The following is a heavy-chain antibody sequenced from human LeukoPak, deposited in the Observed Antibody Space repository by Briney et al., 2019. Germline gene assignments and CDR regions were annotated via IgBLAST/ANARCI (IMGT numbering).Heavy chain of an antibody. V-gene: IGHV3-23*01. D-gene: IGHD1-26*01. J-gene: IGHJ4*02. CDR1: GFTFSSYA. CDR2: ISGSGCST. Sequence: GGSLRLSCAASGFTFSSYAMSWVRQAPGKGPEWVSAISGSGCSTYYADSVKGRFTIARDNSKNTLYLQMNSLRAEDTAVYYCAKTSKHTRDGGSYYGAYYFDYWGQGTLVTVSS. CDR3: AKTSKHTRDGGSYYGAYYFDY.